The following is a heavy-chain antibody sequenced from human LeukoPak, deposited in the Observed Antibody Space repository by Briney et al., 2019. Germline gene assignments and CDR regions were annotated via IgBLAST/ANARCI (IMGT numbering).Heavy chain of an antibody. CDR1: GGSISSYY. CDR3: ARDRFSSSSSKGSVAFDI. Sequence: PSETLSLTCTVSGGSISSYYWSWIRQPAGKGLEWIGRIYTSGSTNYNPSLKSRVTMSVDTSKNQFSLKLSSVTAADTAVYYCARDRFSSSSSKGSVAFDIWGQGTMVTVSS. V-gene: IGHV4-4*07. J-gene: IGHJ3*02. D-gene: IGHD6-6*01. CDR2: IYTSGST.